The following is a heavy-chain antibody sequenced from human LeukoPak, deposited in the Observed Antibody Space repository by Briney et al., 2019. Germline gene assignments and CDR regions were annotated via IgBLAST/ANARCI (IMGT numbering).Heavy chain of an antibody. V-gene: IGHV4-59*01. CDR3: ARAGSAAIYPHPFEYFQH. D-gene: IGHD2-2*02. Sequence: PSETLSLTCTVSGGSISSYYWSWIRQPPGKGLEWIGYIYYSGSTNYNPSLKSRVTISVDTSKNQFSLKLSSVTAADTAVYYCARAGSAAIYPHPFEYFQHWGQGTLATVSS. CDR2: IYYSGST. J-gene: IGHJ1*01. CDR1: GGSISSYY.